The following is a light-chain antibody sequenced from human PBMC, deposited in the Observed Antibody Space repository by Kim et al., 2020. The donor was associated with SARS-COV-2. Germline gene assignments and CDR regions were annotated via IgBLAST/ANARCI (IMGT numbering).Light chain of an antibody. Sequence: EIVLTQSPGTLSLSPGERATLSCRASQSVSSNYLAWYHQKPGQAPSLLIYGASSSATGIPDRFSGSGSGTDFTLTITRLEPDDFAVYYCQQYSSSPATFGQGTKVDIK. CDR2: GAS. CDR3: QQYSSSPAT. V-gene: IGKV3-20*01. CDR1: QSVSSNY. J-gene: IGKJ1*01.